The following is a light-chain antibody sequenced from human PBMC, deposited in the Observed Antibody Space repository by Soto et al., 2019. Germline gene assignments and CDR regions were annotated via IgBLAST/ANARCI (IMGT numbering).Light chain of an antibody. V-gene: IGKV1-5*03. J-gene: IGKJ1*01. CDR1: QSISSW. CDR3: QQYNSYSRT. CDR2: KAS. Sequence: DIQMTQSPSTLSASVGDRVTITCRASQSISSWLAWYQQKPGKAPKLLIYKASSLESGVPSRFSGSGSGTEFTLTISSLQPDDFATSYCQQYNSYSRTFGQGTKVDIK.